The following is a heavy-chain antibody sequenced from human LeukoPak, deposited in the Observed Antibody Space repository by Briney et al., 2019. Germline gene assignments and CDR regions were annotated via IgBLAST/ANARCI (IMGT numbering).Heavy chain of an antibody. CDR3: ARGNRGYSGYPKYYFDY. Sequence: SETLSLTCAVYGGSFSGYYRSWIRQPPGKGLEWIGEINHSGSTNYNPSLKSRVTISVDTSRNQFSLKLSSVTAADTAVYYCARGNRGYSGYPKYYFDYWGQGTLVTVSS. V-gene: IGHV4-34*01. CDR1: GGSFSGYY. CDR2: INHSGST. J-gene: IGHJ4*02. D-gene: IGHD5-12*01.